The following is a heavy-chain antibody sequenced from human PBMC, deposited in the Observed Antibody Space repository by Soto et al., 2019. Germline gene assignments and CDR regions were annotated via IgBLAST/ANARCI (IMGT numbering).Heavy chain of an antibody. D-gene: IGHD3-22*01. CDR3: ARDKSIVVVIMDY. V-gene: IGHV1-3*01. CDR2: INAGNGNT. CDR1: GYTFTSYA. Sequence: VASVKVSCKASGYTFTSYAMHWVRQAPGQRLEWMGWINAGNGNTKYSQKFQGRVTITRDTSASTAYMELSSLRSEDTAVYYCARDKSIVVVIMDYWGQGTPVTVSS. J-gene: IGHJ4*02.